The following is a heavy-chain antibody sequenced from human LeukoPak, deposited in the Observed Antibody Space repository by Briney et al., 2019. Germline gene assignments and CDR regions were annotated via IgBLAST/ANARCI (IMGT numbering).Heavy chain of an antibody. J-gene: IGHJ3*02. CDR1: GYSFTNYW. CDR2: IYPADSDT. V-gene: IGHV5-51*01. D-gene: IGHD2-21*01. Sequence: GESLKISCKGSGYSFTNYWIGWVRQMPGKGLEWMGIIYPADSDTKYSPSFQGQVTISADKSISTAYLHWSSLKASDTAMYYCARRHCGDNSCSSKNAFDIWGQGTMVIVSS. CDR3: ARRHCGDNSCSSKNAFDI.